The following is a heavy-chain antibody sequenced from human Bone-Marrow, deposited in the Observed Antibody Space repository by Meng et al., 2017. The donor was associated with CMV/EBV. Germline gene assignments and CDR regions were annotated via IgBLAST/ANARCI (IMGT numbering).Heavy chain of an antibody. J-gene: IGHJ6*02. CDR1: GGSFSSSTYY. Sequence: SETLSLTCTVSGGSFSSSTYYWGWIRQPPGKGLEWIGSIYYSGSTYYNPSLKSRVTISVDTSKNQFSLKLSSVTAADTAVYFCASPVVPASSDYYYGMDVWGQGTKVTVSS. CDR3: ASPVVPASSDYYYGMDV. V-gene: IGHV4-39*07. D-gene: IGHD2-2*01. CDR2: IYYSGST.